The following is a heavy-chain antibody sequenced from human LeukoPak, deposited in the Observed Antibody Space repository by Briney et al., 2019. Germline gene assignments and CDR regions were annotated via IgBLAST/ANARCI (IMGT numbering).Heavy chain of an antibody. CDR2: ISSSSTTI. CDR3: ARSRRALLWFGEYANWFDP. J-gene: IGHJ5*02. V-gene: IGHV3-48*01. D-gene: IGHD3-10*01. Sequence: PGGSLRLSCAASGFTFSSYSMMWVRQAPGKGLEWVSYISSSSTTIHYADSVKGRFTISRDNAKNSVYLQMNSLRAEDTAVYYCARSRRALLWFGEYANWFDPWGQGTLVTVSS. CDR1: GFTFSSYS.